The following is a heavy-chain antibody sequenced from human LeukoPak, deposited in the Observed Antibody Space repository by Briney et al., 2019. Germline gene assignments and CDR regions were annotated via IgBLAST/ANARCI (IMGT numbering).Heavy chain of an antibody. D-gene: IGHD2-15*01. Sequence: ASVKVSCKASGGTFSSYAISWVRQAPGQGLEWMGGIIPIFGTANYAQKFQGRVTITADESTSTAYMELSSLRSEDTAVYYCARDVYCSGGSCYSNWFDPWGQGTLVTVSS. J-gene: IGHJ5*02. CDR1: GGTFSSYA. CDR2: IIPIFGTA. V-gene: IGHV1-69*13. CDR3: ARDVYCSGGSCYSNWFDP.